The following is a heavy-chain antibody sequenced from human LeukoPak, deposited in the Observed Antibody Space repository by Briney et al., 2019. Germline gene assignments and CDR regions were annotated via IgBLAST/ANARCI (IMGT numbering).Heavy chain of an antibody. J-gene: IGHJ3*02. Sequence: SETLSLTCTVSGGSISSHYWSWIRQPPGKRLEWIGYIYYSGSTNYNPSLKSRVTISVDTSKNQFSLKLSSVTAADTAVYYCARPRTRLDAFDIWGQGTMVTVSS. V-gene: IGHV4-59*11. CDR1: GGSISSHY. CDR2: IYYSGST. CDR3: ARPRTRLDAFDI. D-gene: IGHD1-14*01.